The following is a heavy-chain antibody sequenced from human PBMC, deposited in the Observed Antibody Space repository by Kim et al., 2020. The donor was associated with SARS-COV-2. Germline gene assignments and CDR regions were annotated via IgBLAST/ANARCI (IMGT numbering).Heavy chain of an antibody. CDR3: AKNGYRYFDWLPYYYYYYGMDV. Sequence: GGSLRLSCAASGFTFSSYGMHWVRQAPGKGLEWVAVISYDGSNKYYADSVKGRFTISRDNSKNTLYLQMNSLRAEDTAVYYCAKNGYRYFDWLPYYYYYYGMDVWGQGTTVTVSS. V-gene: IGHV3-30*18. D-gene: IGHD3-9*01. CDR1: GFTFSSYG. J-gene: IGHJ6*02. CDR2: ISYDGSNK.